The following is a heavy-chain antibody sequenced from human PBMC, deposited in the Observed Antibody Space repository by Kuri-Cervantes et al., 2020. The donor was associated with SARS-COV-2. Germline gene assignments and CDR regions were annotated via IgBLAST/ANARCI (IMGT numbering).Heavy chain of an antibody. CDR2: IIPIFGTA. CDR1: GGTFSSYA. D-gene: IGHD2-2*01. J-gene: IGHJ4*02. CDR3: ARYCSSTSCWDRSFDY. V-gene: IGHV1-69*05. Sequence: SVKVSCKASGGTFSSYAISWVRQAPGQGLEWMGGIIPIFGTANYAQKFQGRVTITRDTAATTVYMELSSLRSEDTAVYYCARYCSSTSCWDRSFDYWGQGTLVT.